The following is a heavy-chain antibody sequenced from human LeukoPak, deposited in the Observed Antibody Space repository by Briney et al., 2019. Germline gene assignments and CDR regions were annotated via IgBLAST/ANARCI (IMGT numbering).Heavy chain of an antibody. Sequence: GGSLRLSCAASRFTFNTYAVNWVRQAPGNGLEWVSGINGNGYITYYADSVRGRFTISRDNSQNTLYLQMNSLRAEDTAVYYCAREEGMDVWGQGTTVTVSS. V-gene: IGHV3-23*01. CDR3: AREEGMDV. D-gene: IGHD1-26*01. CDR1: RFTFNTYA. CDR2: INGNGYIT. J-gene: IGHJ6*02.